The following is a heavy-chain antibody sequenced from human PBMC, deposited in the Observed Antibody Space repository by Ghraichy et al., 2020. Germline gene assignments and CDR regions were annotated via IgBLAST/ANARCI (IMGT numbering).Heavy chain of an antibody. CDR2: INHSGST. Sequence: SETLSLTCAVYGGSFSGYYWSWIRQPPGKGLEWIGEINHSGSTNYNPSLKSRVTISVDTSKNQFSLKLSSVTAADTAVYYCAISHYYDSSAQGKGPGAFDIWGQGTMVTVSS. CDR1: GGSFSGYY. J-gene: IGHJ3*02. D-gene: IGHD3-22*01. CDR3: AISHYYDSSAQGKGPGAFDI. V-gene: IGHV4-34*01.